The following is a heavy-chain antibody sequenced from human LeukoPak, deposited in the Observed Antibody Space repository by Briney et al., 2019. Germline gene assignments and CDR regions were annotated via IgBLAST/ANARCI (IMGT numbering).Heavy chain of an antibody. D-gene: IGHD2-2*01. Sequence: GGSLRLSCAASGFTFSSYGMHWVRQAPGKGLEWVAVISYDGSNKYYADSVKGRFTISRDNSKNTLYLQMNSLRAEDTAVYYCAKRVYCSSTSCLDYWGQGTLVTVSS. J-gene: IGHJ4*02. CDR1: GFTFSSYG. V-gene: IGHV3-30*18. CDR2: ISYDGSNK. CDR3: AKRVYCSSTSCLDY.